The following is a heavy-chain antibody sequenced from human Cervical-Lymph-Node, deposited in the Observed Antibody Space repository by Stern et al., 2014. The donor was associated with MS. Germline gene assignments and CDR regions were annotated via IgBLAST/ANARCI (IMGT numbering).Heavy chain of an antibody. V-gene: IGHV1-46*01. Sequence: VQLVESGPEVKKPGASVNISCKASGYTFTRYYIHWVRQAPGQGLEWLGIINPSCGSTNYAQKFQGRVTMPRDTSTSTIYMELSSLTSEDTAVYYCARATTGAGFDLWGQGTMVTVSS. J-gene: IGHJ3*01. D-gene: IGHD1-26*01. CDR3: ARATTGAGFDL. CDR1: GYTFTRYY. CDR2: INPSCGST.